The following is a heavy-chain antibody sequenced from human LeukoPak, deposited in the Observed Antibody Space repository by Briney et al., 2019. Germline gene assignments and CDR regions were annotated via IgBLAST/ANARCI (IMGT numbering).Heavy chain of an antibody. CDR2: IIPIFGTA. Sequence: VASVTVSCKASGGTFSSYAISWVRQAPGQGLEWMGGIIPIFGTANYAQKFQGRVTITADESTSTAYMELSSLRSEDTAVYYCARVDIVVVPAAIPYYYYGMDVWGQGTTVTVSS. CDR3: ARVDIVVVPAAIPYYYYGMDV. CDR1: GGTFSSYA. J-gene: IGHJ6*02. D-gene: IGHD2-2*01. V-gene: IGHV1-69*13.